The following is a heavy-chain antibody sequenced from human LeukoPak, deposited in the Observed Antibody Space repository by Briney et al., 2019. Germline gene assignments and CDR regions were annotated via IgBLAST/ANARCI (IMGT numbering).Heavy chain of an antibody. V-gene: IGHV4-59*01. CDR3: ARGRYDSSFYFDY. Sequence: SETLSLTCTVSGGSISSYYWSWIRQPPGKGLEWIGYIYYSGSTNYNPSLKSRVTISVDTSENQFSLKLSSVTAADTAVYYCARGRYDSSFYFDYWGQGTLVTVSS. CDR1: GGSISSYY. D-gene: IGHD3-22*01. J-gene: IGHJ4*02. CDR2: IYYSGST.